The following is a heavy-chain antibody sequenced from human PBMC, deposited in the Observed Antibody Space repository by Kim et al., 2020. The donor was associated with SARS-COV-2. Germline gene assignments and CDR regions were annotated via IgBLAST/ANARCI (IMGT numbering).Heavy chain of an antibody. V-gene: IGHV3-30*18. CDR3: AKAKVFLWFGKFHDHAFHL. J-gene: IGHJ3*01. CDR1: GFTFNNFG. CDR2: ISYEGSKK. D-gene: IGHD3-10*01. Sequence: GGSLRLSCAASGFTFNNFGMHWVRQAPGKGLEWVAVISYEGSKKHYADSVNGRFTISRDSFKNTMSLQMSGLTAEDTAVYYCAKAKVFLWFGKFHDHAFHLRGQAAIVTVPS.